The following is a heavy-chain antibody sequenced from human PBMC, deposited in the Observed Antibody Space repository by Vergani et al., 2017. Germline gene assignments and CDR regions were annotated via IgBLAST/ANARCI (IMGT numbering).Heavy chain of an antibody. D-gene: IGHD2-2*01. V-gene: IGHV1-69*02. CDR3: ARARYCSSTSCEDYTYYGMDV. CDR1: GGTFSSYT. CDR2: IIPILGIA. J-gene: IGHJ6*02. Sequence: QVQLVQSGAEVKKPGSSVKVSCKASGGTFSSYTISWVRQAPGQGLEWVGRIIPILGIANYAQKFQGRVTITADKSTSTAYMELGSLRSQDTAVYYCARARYCSSTSCEDYTYYGMDVWGQGTTVTVSS.